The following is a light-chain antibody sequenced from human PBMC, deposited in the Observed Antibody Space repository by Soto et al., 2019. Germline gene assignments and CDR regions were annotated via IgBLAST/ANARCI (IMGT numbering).Light chain of an antibody. CDR3: QQYGSSLFT. V-gene: IGKV3-20*01. CDR2: GTS. Sequence: DIVLTQSPGTLSLSPGERATLSCRASQSVSSKYLAWCQQKPGQAPRVLIYGTSIRASGVPERFSGGGSGTDFTLTNTRLEPEDFAVYYCQQYGSSLFTFGPGTKVDFK. J-gene: IGKJ3*01. CDR1: QSVSSKY.